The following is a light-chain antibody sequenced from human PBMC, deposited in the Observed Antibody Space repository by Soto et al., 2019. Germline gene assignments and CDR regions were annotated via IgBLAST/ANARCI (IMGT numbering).Light chain of an antibody. J-gene: IGKJ4*01. CDR3: QQYHNWPPGLT. CDR2: GAS. Sequence: EIEMTQSPATLSVSPGERATLSCRASQSVSSDLAWYQQKPGQAPRLLIYGASTRATDIPATFSGSGSGTEFTLTISSLQSEDFAVYYCQQYHNWPPGLTFGGGTKVDIK. CDR1: QSVSSD. V-gene: IGKV3-15*01.